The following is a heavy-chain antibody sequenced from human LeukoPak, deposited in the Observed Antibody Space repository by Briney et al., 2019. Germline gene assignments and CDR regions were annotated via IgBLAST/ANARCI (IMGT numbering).Heavy chain of an antibody. CDR2: IKQDGSEK. J-gene: IGHJ3*02. V-gene: IGHV3-7*04. D-gene: IGHD2-15*01. Sequence: GGSLRLSCAASGITLSTYWMSWVRQAPGKGLEWVANIKQDGSEKNYVDSVKGRYTISRDNARNSLYLQMDSLRAEDAALYYCARGGLYWHIWGQGTMVTVSS. CDR3: ARGGLYWHI. CDR1: GITLSTYW.